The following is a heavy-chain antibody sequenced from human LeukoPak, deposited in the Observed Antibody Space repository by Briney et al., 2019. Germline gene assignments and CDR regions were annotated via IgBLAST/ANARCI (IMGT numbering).Heavy chain of an antibody. J-gene: IGHJ4*02. Sequence: GGSLRLSCAASGFTFSSYAMHWVRQAPGKGLEYVSAISSNGGSTYYANSVKGRFTISRDNSKNTLYLQMGSLRAEDMAVYYCAKARGIVVVPAADYWGQGTLVTVSS. CDR3: AKARGIVVVPAADY. D-gene: IGHD2-2*01. CDR1: GFTFSSYA. V-gene: IGHV3-64*01. CDR2: ISSNGGST.